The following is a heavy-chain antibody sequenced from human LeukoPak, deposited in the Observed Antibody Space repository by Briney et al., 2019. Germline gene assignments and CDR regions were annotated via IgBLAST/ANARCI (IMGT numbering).Heavy chain of an antibody. J-gene: IGHJ4*02. Sequence: SETLSLTCTVSGGSISSYYWSWIRQPAGKGLEWIGRIYTSGSTNYNPSLKSRVTMSVDTSKNQFSLKPSSVTAADTAVYYCAREGSGWYDAVFDYWGQGTLVTVSS. D-gene: IGHD6-19*01. CDR1: GGSISSYY. CDR2: IYTSGST. CDR3: AREGSGWYDAVFDY. V-gene: IGHV4-4*07.